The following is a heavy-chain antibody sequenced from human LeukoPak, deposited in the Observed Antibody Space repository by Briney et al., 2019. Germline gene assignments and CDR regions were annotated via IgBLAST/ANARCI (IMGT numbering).Heavy chain of an antibody. V-gene: IGHV4-39*01. D-gene: IGHD6-19*01. Sequence: SETLSLTCTVSGGSISSSSYYWGWIRQPPGKGLEWIGSIYYSGSTYYNPSLKSRVTISVDTSKNQFSLKLSSVTAADTAVYYCARLDSSGWYPLFDYWGQGTLVTVSS. CDR2: IYYSGST. CDR1: GGSISSSSYY. CDR3: ARLDSSGWYPLFDY. J-gene: IGHJ4*02.